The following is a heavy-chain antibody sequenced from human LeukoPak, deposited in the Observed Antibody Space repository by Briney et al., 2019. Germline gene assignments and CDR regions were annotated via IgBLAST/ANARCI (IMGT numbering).Heavy chain of an antibody. CDR1: GFSFTTYW. J-gene: IGHJ5*02. CDR3: ASLYGSGPNWFDP. Sequence: GGSLRLSCAASGFSFTTYWVGWVRQAPGKGLEWVSYISSSSATIYYADSVKGRFTISRDNAKNSLYLQMNSLRAEDTAVYYCASLYGSGPNWFDPWGQGTLVTVSS. D-gene: IGHD3-10*01. V-gene: IGHV3-48*01. CDR2: ISSSSATI.